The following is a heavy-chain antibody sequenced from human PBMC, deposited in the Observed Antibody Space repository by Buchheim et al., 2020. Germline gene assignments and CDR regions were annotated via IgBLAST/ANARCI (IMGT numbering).Heavy chain of an antibody. CDR2: ISSSSSTI. J-gene: IGHJ6*02. CDR3: ARDQPHYYGSGSYLSTYYYYYGMDV. V-gene: IGHV3-48*04. D-gene: IGHD3-10*01. Sequence: EVQLVESGGGLVQPGGSLRLSCAASGFTFSSYSMNWVRQAPGKGLEWVSYISSSSSTIYYADSVKGRFTISRDNAKNSLYLQMNSLRAEDTAVYYCARDQPHYYGSGSYLSTYYYYYGMDVWAKGP. CDR1: GFTFSSYS.